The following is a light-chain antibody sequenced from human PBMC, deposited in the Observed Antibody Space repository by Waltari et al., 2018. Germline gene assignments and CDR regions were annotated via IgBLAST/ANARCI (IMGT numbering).Light chain of an antibody. CDR3: QQSYSTPFT. CDR1: QSISSY. CDR2: AAS. V-gene: IGKV1-39*01. Sequence: DIHMTQSPSSLSASVGDRVTITCRAGQSISSYLNWYQQKPGKAPKLVIYAASSFQSRVPSSFSGSGSGTDFTLTISSLQPEDIATYYCQQSYSTPFTFGPGTTVDIK. J-gene: IGKJ3*01.